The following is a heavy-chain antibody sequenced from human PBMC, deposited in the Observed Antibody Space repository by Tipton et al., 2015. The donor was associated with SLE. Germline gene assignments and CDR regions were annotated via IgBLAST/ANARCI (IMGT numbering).Heavy chain of an antibody. J-gene: IGHJ3*02. V-gene: IGHV4-38-2*02. Sequence: TLSLTCTVSGYSISSGYYWGWIRHPPGKGLEWIGSIYQSGRTIYNPSLKSRVTVSVDPSKNQFSLNLSSVTAADTAVYYCARDRSTWDDAFDIWGQGTMVTVSS. CDR1: GYSISSGYY. CDR3: ARDRSTWDDAFDI. D-gene: IGHD1-26*01. CDR2: IYQSGRT.